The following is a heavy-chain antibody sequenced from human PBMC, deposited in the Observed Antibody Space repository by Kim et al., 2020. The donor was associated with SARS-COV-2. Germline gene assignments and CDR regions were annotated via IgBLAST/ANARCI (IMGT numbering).Heavy chain of an antibody. J-gene: IGHJ4*02. CDR2: ISYDGSNK. V-gene: IGHV3-33*05. D-gene: IGHD6-19*01. CDR3: ASDGGIAVAGTAH. CDR1: GFTFSSYG. Sequence: GGSLRLSCAASGFTFSSYGMHWVRQAPGKGLEWVAVISYDGSNKYYADSVKGRFTISRDNSKNTLYLQMNSLRAEDTAVYYCASDGGIAVAGTAHWGQGT.